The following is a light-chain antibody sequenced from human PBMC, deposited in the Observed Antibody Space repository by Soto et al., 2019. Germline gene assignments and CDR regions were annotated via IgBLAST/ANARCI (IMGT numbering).Light chain of an antibody. CDR1: QSVSDN. Sequence: EIVLTQSPATLSVSPGERVTLSCRASQSVSDNLAWYQQKPGQAPRLLIYGASIRATDIPARFSGSGSGTEFSLTISSLQSEDFAVYYCKQYNDWPLTFGGGTKVEIK. V-gene: IGKV3D-15*01. CDR2: GAS. J-gene: IGKJ4*01. CDR3: KQYNDWPLT.